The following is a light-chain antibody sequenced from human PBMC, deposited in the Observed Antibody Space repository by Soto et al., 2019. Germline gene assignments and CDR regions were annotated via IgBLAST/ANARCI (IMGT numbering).Light chain of an antibody. J-gene: IGKJ1*01. CDR2: DAS. CDR3: QQSYSSPPT. Sequence: DIQMTQSPPALSAFVGDRVTNTCRASQNIDTYLNWYQQKPGKAPELLIHDASSLQSGVPSRFSGSGSGADFTLTIGSLQPEDFAVYYCQQSYSSPPTFGQGTKVDIK. V-gene: IGKV1-39*01. CDR1: QNIDTY.